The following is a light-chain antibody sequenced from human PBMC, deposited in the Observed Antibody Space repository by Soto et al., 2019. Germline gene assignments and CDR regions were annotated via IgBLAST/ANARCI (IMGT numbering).Light chain of an antibody. J-gene: IGLJ1*01. Sequence: QSVLTQHASVSGSPGQSITVSCTGTSSDVGNYNLVSWYQHDPGKAPKLLIYEGSKRPSGVSDRFSGSKSGNTASLTISGLQAEDEADYYCCSYASSSTYVFGTGTKVTVL. CDR1: SSDVGNYNL. V-gene: IGLV2-23*01. CDR3: CSYASSSTYV. CDR2: EGS.